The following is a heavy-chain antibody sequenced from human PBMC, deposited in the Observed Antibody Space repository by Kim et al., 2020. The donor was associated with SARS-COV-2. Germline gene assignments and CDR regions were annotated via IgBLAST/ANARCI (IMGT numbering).Heavy chain of an antibody. J-gene: IGHJ4*02. CDR2: ISGSGGST. CDR1: GFTFSSYA. CDR3: AKLMGFIKYSSSWYLLPMGY. V-gene: IGHV3-23*01. Sequence: GGSLRHSCAASGFTFSSYAMSWVRQAPGKGLEWVSAISGSGGSTYYADSVKGRFTISRDNSKNTLYLQMNSLRAEDTAVYYCAKLMGFIKYSSSWYLLPMGYWGQGTLVTVSS. D-gene: IGHD6-13*01.